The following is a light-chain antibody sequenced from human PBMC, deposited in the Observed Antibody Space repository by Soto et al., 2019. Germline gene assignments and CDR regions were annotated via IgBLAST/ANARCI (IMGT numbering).Light chain of an antibody. CDR3: SSHTSHSPYL. CDR2: EVS. J-gene: IGLJ1*01. CDR1: SSDVGGHNY. V-gene: IGLV2-14*01. Sequence: QSVLTQPASVSGSPGQSITISCTGSSSDVGGHNYVSWYQQHPGKAPKLIIYEVSDRPSGVSDRFSGSKSGNTASLTISGLKVEDEADYYCSSHTSHSPYLFGIGTKVTVL.